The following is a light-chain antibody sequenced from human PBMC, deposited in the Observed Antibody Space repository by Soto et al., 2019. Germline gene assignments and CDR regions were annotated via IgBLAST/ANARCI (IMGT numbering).Light chain of an antibody. CDR2: AAS. CDR3: QQSYSTP. V-gene: IGKV1-39*01. J-gene: IGKJ3*01. CDR1: QSISSY. Sequence: DIQMTQSPSSLSASAGDRVTITCRASQSISSYLNWYQQKPGKAPKLLIYAASSLQSGVPSRFSGSGSGTDFTLTISSLQPEDFATYYCQQSYSTPFGPGTKVDIK.